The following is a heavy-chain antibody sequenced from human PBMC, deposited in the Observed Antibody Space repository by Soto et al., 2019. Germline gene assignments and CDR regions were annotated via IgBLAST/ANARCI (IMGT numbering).Heavy chain of an antibody. Sequence: ESGGGLVQPGGSLRLSCATSGFILSDCAMNWVRQAPGKGLEGVSYISSSSSVIDYADSVKGRFTVSRDNARNSLYLQMNSLRAEDTAVYYCARDISWGSNWYYYMDVWGKGTTVTVSS. CDR2: ISSSSSVI. V-gene: IGHV3-48*01. J-gene: IGHJ6*03. CDR1: GFILSDCA. D-gene: IGHD7-27*01. CDR3: ARDISWGSNWYYYMDV.